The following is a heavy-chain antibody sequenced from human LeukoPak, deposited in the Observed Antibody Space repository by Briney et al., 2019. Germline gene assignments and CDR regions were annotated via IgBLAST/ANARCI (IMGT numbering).Heavy chain of an antibody. CDR3: ARARGDYGDYPNWFDP. Sequence: GGSLRLSCAASGFTFNWHAMNWVRHAPGKGLEWVAYIGVGSSSHYYADSVKGRFTISRDNSKNTLYLQMNSLRAEDTAVYYCARARGDYGDYPNWFDPWGQGTLVTVSS. J-gene: IGHJ5*02. D-gene: IGHD4-17*01. CDR1: GFTFNWHA. CDR2: IGVGSSSH. V-gene: IGHV3-23*01.